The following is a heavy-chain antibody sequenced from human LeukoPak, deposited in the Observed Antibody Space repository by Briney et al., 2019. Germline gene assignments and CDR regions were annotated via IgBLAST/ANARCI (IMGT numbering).Heavy chain of an antibody. D-gene: IGHD4-11*01. J-gene: IGHJ3*01. V-gene: IGHV3-23*01. CDR3: ANEYSKGDV. CDR1: GFTFSNYV. Sequence: GGSLRLSCVASGFTFSNYVMNWVRQAPGKGLECVSSISGSGTTTYYADSVKGRFTSSRDNSKNTLYLQMDSLRAEDTAIYYCANEYSKGDVWGQGTTVTVSS. CDR2: ISGSGTTT.